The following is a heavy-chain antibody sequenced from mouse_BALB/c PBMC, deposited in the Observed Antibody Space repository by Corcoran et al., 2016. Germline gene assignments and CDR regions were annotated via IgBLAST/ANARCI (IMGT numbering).Heavy chain of an antibody. CDR1: GFNIKDTY. CDR3: SRWDWYFDV. J-gene: IGHJ1*01. Sequence: EVQLQQSGAELVKPGASVKLSCTASGFNIKDTYMHWVKQRPEQGLEWIGRIDPANGNTKYDPKFQGKATITADTSSNTAYLQLSSLTSEDTAVYYCSRWDWYFDVWGSGTPVTVSS. V-gene: IGHV14-3*02. CDR2: IDPANGNT.